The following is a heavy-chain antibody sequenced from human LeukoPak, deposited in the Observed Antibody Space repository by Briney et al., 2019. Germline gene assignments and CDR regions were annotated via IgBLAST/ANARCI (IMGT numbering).Heavy chain of an antibody. CDR3: ARDGNYYDSSGYHIIDY. V-gene: IGHV3-66*02. CDR1: GFTFKNYA. Sequence: PGGSLRLSCAASGFTFKNYAMSWVRQAPGKGLEWVSVIYSGGSTYYADSVKGRFTISRDNSKNTLYLQMRAEDTAVYYCARDGNYYDSSGYHIIDYWGQGTLVTVSS. CDR2: IYSGGST. J-gene: IGHJ4*02. D-gene: IGHD3-22*01.